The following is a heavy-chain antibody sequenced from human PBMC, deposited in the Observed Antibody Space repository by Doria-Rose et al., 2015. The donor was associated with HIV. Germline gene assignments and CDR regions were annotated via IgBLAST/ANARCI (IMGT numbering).Heavy chain of an antibody. CDR3: ARIKSSRWYHKYYFDF. CDR1: GVSLSSPGMG. CDR2: IFSDDER. Sequence: QVTLKESGPVLVKPTETLTLTCTVSGVSLSSPGMGVSWIRQPPGKALEWLANIFSDDERSYKTSLKSRLTNSRRTSKSQVVLTMTDMDPVDTATYYCARIKSSRWYHKYYFDFWGQGTLVIVSA. J-gene: IGHJ4*02. D-gene: IGHD6-13*01. V-gene: IGHV2-26*01.